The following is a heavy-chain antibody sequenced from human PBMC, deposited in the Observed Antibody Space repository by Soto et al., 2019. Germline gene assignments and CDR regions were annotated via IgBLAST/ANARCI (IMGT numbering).Heavy chain of an antibody. Sequence: SVKVSCKASGGTFSTFGISWVRQAPGQGLEWMGGIIPFFGTARYSQKFEDGITITADESTDTVYMDLRSLTSEDTAIYYCAKSAPMDAGDKYYYDFWGQGALVTVSS. V-gene: IGHV1-69*13. CDR2: IIPFFGTA. D-gene: IGHD4-17*01. J-gene: IGHJ4*02. CDR3: AKSAPMDAGDKYYYDF. CDR1: GGTFSTFG.